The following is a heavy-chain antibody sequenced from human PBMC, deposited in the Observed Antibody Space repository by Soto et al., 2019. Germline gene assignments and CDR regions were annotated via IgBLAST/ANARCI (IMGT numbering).Heavy chain of an antibody. CDR1: GGSISSDSYC. Sequence: SETLSLTCTVSGGSISSDSYCWGWVRQPPGKGLEWIGSIYYSGSTYYNPSLKSRVTISVDTSKNQFSLKLSSVTAADTAVYYCARHFRRDGYNYFDYWGQGTLVTVSS. D-gene: IGHD5-12*01. V-gene: IGHV4-39*01. J-gene: IGHJ4*02. CDR3: ARHFRRDGYNYFDY. CDR2: IYYSGST.